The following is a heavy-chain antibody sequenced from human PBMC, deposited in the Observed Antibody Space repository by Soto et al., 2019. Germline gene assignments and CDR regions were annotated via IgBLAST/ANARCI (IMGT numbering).Heavy chain of an antibody. V-gene: IGHV3-9*01. Sequence: EEQLVESGGGLVQPGRSLRLSCAASGFTLDDYAMHWVRQAPGKGLEWVSSITWNSVRIGYADSVKGRFTISRDNAKNSLYLQMNSLRAEDTALYYCAKDSDGDFSFDYWGPGTLVTVSS. D-gene: IGHD4-17*01. CDR3: AKDSDGDFSFDY. CDR1: GFTLDDYA. CDR2: ITWNSVRI. J-gene: IGHJ4*02.